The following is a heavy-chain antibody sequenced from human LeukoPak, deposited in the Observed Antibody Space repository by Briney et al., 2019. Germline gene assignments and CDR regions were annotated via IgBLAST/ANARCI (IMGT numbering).Heavy chain of an antibody. Sequence: ASVKVSCKASGYTFTSYGISWVRQAPGQGLGWMGWMNPNSGNTGYAQKFQGRVTMTRNTSISTAYMELSSLRSEDTAVYYCARGHYDILTGYYYFDYWGQGTLVTVSS. V-gene: IGHV1-8*02. CDR2: MNPNSGNT. D-gene: IGHD3-9*01. CDR1: GYTFTSYG. J-gene: IGHJ4*02. CDR3: ARGHYDILTGYYYFDY.